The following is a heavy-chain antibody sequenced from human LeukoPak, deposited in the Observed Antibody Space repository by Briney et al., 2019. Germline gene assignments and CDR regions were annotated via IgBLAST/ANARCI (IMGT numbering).Heavy chain of an antibody. J-gene: IGHJ4*02. CDR2: IWFVGSQE. CDR3: AKDLAFQPTGDYFDY. V-gene: IGHV3-30*02. CDR1: GFTFSGYG. Sequence: PGGSLRLSCEVSGFTFSGYGMHWVRQAPGKGLEWVALIWFVGSQERYTDSVKGRFSMSRDNSKNTLYLQMNSLRAEDTAVYYCAKDLAFQPTGDYFDYWGQGTLVTVSS.